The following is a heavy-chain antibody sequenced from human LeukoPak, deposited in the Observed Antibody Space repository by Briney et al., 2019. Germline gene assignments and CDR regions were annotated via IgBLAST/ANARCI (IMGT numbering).Heavy chain of an antibody. V-gene: IGHV3-23*01. J-gene: IGHJ4*02. D-gene: IGHD6-19*01. Sequence: GGSLRLSCAASGFIFSSYDMSWVRQAPGKGLEWVSAISGSGGSTYYADSVKGRFAISRDNSKNTLYLQMNSLRAEDTAVYYCAKEPKQWLAPIFDYWGQGTLVIVSS. CDR3: AKEPKQWLAPIFDY. CDR2: ISGSGGST. CDR1: GFIFSSYD.